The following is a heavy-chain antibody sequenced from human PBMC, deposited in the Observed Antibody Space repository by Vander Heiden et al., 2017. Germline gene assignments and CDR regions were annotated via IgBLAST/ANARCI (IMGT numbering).Heavy chain of an antibody. CDR2: IKSKTDGETT. V-gene: IGHV3-15*07. CDR3: TPIDYSNGHSGFDP. Sequence: EVQLVESGGGLVKPGGSLRLSCAASGFTFSNAWMNWVRQAAGKGLEWVGRIKSKTDGETTDYAAPVKGRFTISRDDSKNTLYLQMNSLKTEDTAVYYCTPIDYSNGHSGFDPWGQGTLVTVSS. J-gene: IGHJ5*02. CDR1: GFTFSNAW. D-gene: IGHD4-4*01.